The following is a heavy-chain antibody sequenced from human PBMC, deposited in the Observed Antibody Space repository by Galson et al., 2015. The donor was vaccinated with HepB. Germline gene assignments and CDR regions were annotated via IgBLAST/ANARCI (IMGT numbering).Heavy chain of an antibody. J-gene: IGHJ4*02. CDR1: GFTFDDYA. V-gene: IGHV3-7*01. CDR3: VGGAGWLFDY. D-gene: IGHD6-19*01. CDR2: INKDGRDT. Sequence: SLRLSCAASGFTFDDYAMHWVRQTPGKGLEWVAYINKDGRDTYYVDSVRGRFSISRDNAKNSLYLQMNSLRVEDTAVYYCVGGAGWLFDYWGQGSLVTVSS.